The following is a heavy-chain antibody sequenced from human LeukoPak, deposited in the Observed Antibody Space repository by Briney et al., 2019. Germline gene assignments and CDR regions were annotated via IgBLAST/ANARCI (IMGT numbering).Heavy chain of an antibody. D-gene: IGHD1-14*01. CDR1: GFTFTNAW. CDR2: ISSSSFI. CDR3: ARDRNFVAFDI. J-gene: IGHJ3*02. Sequence: GGSLRLSCVASGFTFTNAWMSWVRQAPGKGLEWVSSISSSSFIYFADSLKGRFTISRDNAKNSVYLQINSLRAEDTAVYYCARDRNFVAFDIWGQGTMVTVSS. V-gene: IGHV3-69-1*01.